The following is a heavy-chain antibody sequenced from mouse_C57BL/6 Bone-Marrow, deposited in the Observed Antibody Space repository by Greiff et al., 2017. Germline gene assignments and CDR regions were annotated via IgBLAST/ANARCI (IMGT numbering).Heavy chain of an antibody. Sequence: EVRVVESGGGLVKPGGSLRLSCAASGFTFSSSAMSWFRQTPEKTLGWVATISDGGSYPYYPDKVKGRFTISRDKANNTVYLQMSHLKSEDSAVYYCARESNYGSSWGFAYWGQGTLVTVSA. V-gene: IGHV5-4*01. J-gene: IGHJ3*01. CDR2: ISDGGSYP. D-gene: IGHD1-1*01. CDR1: GFTFSSSA. CDR3: ARESNYGSSWGFAY.